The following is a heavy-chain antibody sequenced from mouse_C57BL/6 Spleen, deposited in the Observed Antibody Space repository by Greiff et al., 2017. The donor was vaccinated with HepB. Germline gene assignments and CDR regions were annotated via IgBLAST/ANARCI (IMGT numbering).Heavy chain of an antibody. V-gene: IGHV1-59*01. D-gene: IGHD1-1*01. Sequence: QVQLQQPGAELVRPGPSVKLSCKASGYTFTSYWMHWVKQRPGQGLEWIGVIDPSDSYTNYNQKFKGKATLTVDTSSSTAYMQLSSLTSEDSAVYYCARGITTVVARGAMDYWGQGTSVTVSS. CDR3: ARGITTVVARGAMDY. J-gene: IGHJ4*01. CDR2: IDPSDSYT. CDR1: GYTFTSYW.